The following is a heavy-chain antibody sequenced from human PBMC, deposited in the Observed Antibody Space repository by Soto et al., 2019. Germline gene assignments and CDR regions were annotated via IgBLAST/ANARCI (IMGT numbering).Heavy chain of an antibody. D-gene: IGHD6-19*01. J-gene: IGHJ4*02. CDR1: QYTFTNYY. V-gene: IGHV1-2*02. Sequence: ASVKVSCKASQYTFTNYYLHWVRQAPGRRPEWMGWINNGGGTIYAQKFQGRLTMTRDTSITTAYMELSRLNSDDTAFYYCATSSDWSPLLGYWGQGTLVTVSS. CDR3: ATSSDWSPLLGY. CDR2: INNGGGT.